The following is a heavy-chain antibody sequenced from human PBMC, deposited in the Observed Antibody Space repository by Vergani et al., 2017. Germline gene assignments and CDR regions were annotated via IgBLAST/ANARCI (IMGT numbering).Heavy chain of an antibody. D-gene: IGHD6-13*01. Sequence: QLLESGGGLIQPGGSLRLFCAASGLTFNIYAMTWVRQAPGKGLEWVSGINNNGGSTYYADSVKGRFTISRDNSKNMLYLQMTDLRAEDTATYYCAKDPLAHRAGIAAAGTTHWGQGTLVTVSS. V-gene: IGHV3-23*01. CDR3: AKDPLAHRAGIAAAGTTH. J-gene: IGHJ4*02. CDR2: INNNGGST. CDR1: GLTFNIYA.